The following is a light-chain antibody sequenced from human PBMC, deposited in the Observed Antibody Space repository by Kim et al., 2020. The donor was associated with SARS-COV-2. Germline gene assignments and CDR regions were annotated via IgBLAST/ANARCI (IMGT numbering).Light chain of an antibody. J-gene: IGKJ1*01. CDR3: QKYNSAHWT. Sequence: ASVWHRVTITCRASQGISNYLAWYQQKPGKVPKLLIYAASTLQSGVPSRFSGSGSGTDFTLTISSLQPEDVATYYCQKYNSAHWTFGQGTKVDIK. CDR1: QGISNY. CDR2: AAS. V-gene: IGKV1-27*01.